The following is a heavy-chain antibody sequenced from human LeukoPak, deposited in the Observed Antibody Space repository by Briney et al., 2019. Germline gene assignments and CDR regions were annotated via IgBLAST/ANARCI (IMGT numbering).Heavy chain of an antibody. CDR2: IYYSGST. D-gene: IGHD3-3*01. CDR1: GGSLSSGGYY. Sequence: PSQTLSLTCTVSGGSLSSGGYYWSWIRQHPGKGLEWIGYIYYSGSTYYNPSLKSRVTISVDTSKNQFSLKLSSVTAADTAVYYCARDHYDFWSGYPDRGMDVWGQGTTVTVSS. V-gene: IGHV4-31*03. J-gene: IGHJ6*02. CDR3: ARDHYDFWSGYPDRGMDV.